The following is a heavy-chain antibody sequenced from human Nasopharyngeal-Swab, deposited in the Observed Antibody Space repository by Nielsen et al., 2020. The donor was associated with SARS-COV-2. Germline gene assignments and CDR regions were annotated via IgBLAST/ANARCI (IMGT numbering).Heavy chain of an antibody. CDR1: GFTVSSNY. V-gene: IGHV3-7*01. Sequence: GGSLRLSCAASGFTVSSNYMSWVRQAPGKGLEWVANIKQDGSEKYYVDSVKGRFTISRDNAKNSLYLQMNSLRAEDTAVYYCARQSSGSWSFDYWGQGTLVTVSS. D-gene: IGHD6-13*01. CDR3: ARQSSGSWSFDY. CDR2: IKQDGSEK. J-gene: IGHJ4*02.